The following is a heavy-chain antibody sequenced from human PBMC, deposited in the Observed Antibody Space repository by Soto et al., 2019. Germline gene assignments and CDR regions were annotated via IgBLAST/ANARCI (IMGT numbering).Heavy chain of an antibody. CDR3: AKDPSIAARYYYYYGLDV. CDR1: GFTFSSYA. D-gene: IGHD6-6*01. V-gene: IGHV3-23*01. Sequence: EVQLLESGGGLVQPGGSLRLSCAASGFTFSSYAMSWVRQAPGKGLEWVSAISGSGGSTYYADSVKRRFTISRDNSKNTLYLQMNSLRAEDTAVYYCAKDPSIAARYYYYYGLDVWGQGTTVTVSS. J-gene: IGHJ6*02. CDR2: ISGSGGST.